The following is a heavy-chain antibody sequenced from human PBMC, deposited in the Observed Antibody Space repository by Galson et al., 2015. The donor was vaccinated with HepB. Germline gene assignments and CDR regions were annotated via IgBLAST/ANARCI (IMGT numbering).Heavy chain of an antibody. J-gene: IGHJ6*02. CDR2: ISYDGSNK. Sequence: SLRLSCAASGFTFSSYGMHWVRQAPGKGLEWVAVISYDGSNKYYADSVKGRFTISRDNSKNTLYLQMNSLRAEDTAVYYCAKDGYRYYYYGMDVWGQGTTVTVSS. D-gene: IGHD5-18*01. V-gene: IGHV3-30*18. CDR3: AKDGYRYYYYGMDV. CDR1: GFTFSSYG.